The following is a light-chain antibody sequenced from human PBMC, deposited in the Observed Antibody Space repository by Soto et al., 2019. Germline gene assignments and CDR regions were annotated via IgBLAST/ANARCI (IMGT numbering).Light chain of an antibody. CDR3: SSATSGGTLI. CDR2: DVT. CDR1: STDIGHSDY. J-gene: IGLJ2*01. V-gene: IGLV2-14*03. Sequence: QSALTQPASVSGSPGQSITISCTGTSTDIGHSDYVSWYQQHPGKAPKLMIYDVTNRPSGVSNRFSGSKSGNSASLTISGLQPEDEADYYCSSATSGGTLIFGRGTKLTVL.